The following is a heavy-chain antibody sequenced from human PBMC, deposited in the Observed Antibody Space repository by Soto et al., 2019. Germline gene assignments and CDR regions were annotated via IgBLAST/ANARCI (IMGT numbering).Heavy chain of an antibody. CDR1: GFTFGDYA. D-gene: IGHD3-9*01. CDR3: TRDSYDILTGYPVDP. CDR2: IRSKAYGGTT. J-gene: IGHJ5*02. Sequence: PGGSLRLSCTASGFTFGDYAMSWFRQAPGKGLEWVGFIRSKAYGGTTEYAASVKGRFTISRDDSKSIAYLQMNSLKTEDTAVYYCTRDSYDILTGYPVDPWGQGTLVTVSS. V-gene: IGHV3-49*03.